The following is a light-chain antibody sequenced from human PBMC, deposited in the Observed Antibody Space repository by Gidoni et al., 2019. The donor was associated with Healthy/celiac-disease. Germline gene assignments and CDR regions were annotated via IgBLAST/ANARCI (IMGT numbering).Light chain of an antibody. CDR1: QSVSSY. V-gene: IGKV3-11*01. Sequence: EIVLKQSPATLSLSPGERATLSCRASQSVSSYLACYQQKPGQAPRLLIYDDSNRATGIPARFSGSGSGTDFTLTISILAPEVFAVYYCQQRSNWLTFGGGTKVEIK. J-gene: IGKJ4*01. CDR3: QQRSNWLT. CDR2: DDS.